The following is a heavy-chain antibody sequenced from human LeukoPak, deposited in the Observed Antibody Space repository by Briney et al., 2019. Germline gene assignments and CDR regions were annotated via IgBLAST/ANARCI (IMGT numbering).Heavy chain of an antibody. Sequence: VASVKVSCKASGYTFTSYGISWVRQAPGQRLEWMGWISIYDGKTLYAQKFQGRVTMTTDTSTSTAYMELRSLRSDDTAVYYCARMILLLGDVLTVPPRGFDYWGQGTLVTVSS. CDR1: GYTFTSYG. CDR3: ARMILLLGDVLTVPPRGFDY. J-gene: IGHJ4*02. V-gene: IGHV1-18*01. CDR2: ISIYDGKT. D-gene: IGHD3-9*01.